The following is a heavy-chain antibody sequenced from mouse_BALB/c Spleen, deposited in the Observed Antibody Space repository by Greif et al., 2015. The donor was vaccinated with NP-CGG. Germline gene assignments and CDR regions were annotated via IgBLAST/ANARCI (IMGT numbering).Heavy chain of an antibody. CDR3: ARDYGREGYFDY. J-gene: IGHJ2*01. D-gene: IGHD1-1*01. CDR2: IYPGDGDT. CDR1: GYTFTSYW. V-gene: IGHV1-87*01. Sequence: QVQLQQSGAELARPGASVKLSCKASGYTFTSYWMQWVKQRPGQGLEWIGAIYPGDGDTRYTQKFKGKATLTADKSSSTAYMQLSSLASEDSAVYYCARDYGREGYFDYWGQGTTLTVSS.